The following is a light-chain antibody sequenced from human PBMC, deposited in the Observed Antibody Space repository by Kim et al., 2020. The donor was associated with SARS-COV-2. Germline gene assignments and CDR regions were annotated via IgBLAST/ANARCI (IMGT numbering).Light chain of an antibody. V-gene: IGLV3-25*03. Sequence: SYELTQPPSVSVSPGQTARITCSGDALPKQYAYWYQQKPGQAPVLVIYKDSERPSGIPERFSGSNSGTTVTLTISGVQAEDEADYYCQSADSSGTPVVFGGGTQLTVL. CDR2: KDS. CDR1: ALPKQY. J-gene: IGLJ2*01. CDR3: QSADSSGTPVV.